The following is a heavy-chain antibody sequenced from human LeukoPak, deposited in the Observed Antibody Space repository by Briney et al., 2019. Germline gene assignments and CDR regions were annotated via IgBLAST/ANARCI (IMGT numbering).Heavy chain of an antibody. CDR3: ARGPRSRSYYDSSGRPPYFDY. CDR2: INHSGST. D-gene: IGHD3-22*01. J-gene: IGHJ4*02. V-gene: IGHV4-34*01. Sequence: EASETLSLTCAVYGGSFSGYYWSWIRQPPGKGLEWIGEINHSGSTNYNPSLKSRVTISVDTSKNQFSLKLSSVTAADTAVYYCARGPRSRSYYDSSGRPPYFDYWGQGTLVTVSS. CDR1: GGSFSGYY.